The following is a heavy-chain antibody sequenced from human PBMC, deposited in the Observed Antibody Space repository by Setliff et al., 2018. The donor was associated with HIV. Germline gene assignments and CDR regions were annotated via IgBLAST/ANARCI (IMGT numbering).Heavy chain of an antibody. V-gene: IGHV3-53*01. D-gene: IGHD3-3*01. CDR2: IYSGGTT. CDR1: GFTVSSNY. CDR3: ARDESIFGVAISDY. J-gene: IGHJ4*02. Sequence: GGSLRLSCAASGFTVSSNYMNWVRQAPGKGLEWVSIIYSGGTTYYADSVKGRFTISRDNSKNTLYLQMNSLRVEDTAVYHCARDESIFGVAISDYWGQGTLVTVSS.